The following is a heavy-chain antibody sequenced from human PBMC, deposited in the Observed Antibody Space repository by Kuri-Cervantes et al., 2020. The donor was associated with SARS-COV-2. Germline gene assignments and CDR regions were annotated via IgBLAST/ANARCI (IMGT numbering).Heavy chain of an antibody. V-gene: IGHV3-21*01. CDR3: ARSPGDGDYDPFDY. CDR2: ITRSSVYI. Sequence: GESLKISCAASGFTFSSYGMHWARQAPGKGLEWVSSITRSSVYISYADSLKGRFTISRDNAKNSLYLQMNSLRAEDTAVYYCARSPGDGDYDPFDYWGQGTLVTVSS. J-gene: IGHJ4*02. D-gene: IGHD4-17*01. CDR1: GFTFSSYG.